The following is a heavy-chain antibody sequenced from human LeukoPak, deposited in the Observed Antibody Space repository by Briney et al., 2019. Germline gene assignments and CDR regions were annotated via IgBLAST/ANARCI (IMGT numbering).Heavy chain of an antibody. J-gene: IGHJ4*02. Sequence: SHTLSLTYTVSGGYIVTYYGSWIRQPVGKGLEWIGHIKTSGSTHYNPSLRSRITMSVDTSKNQFSLNLSSVTAADTAVYYCAKVAKYYYGSETYFFFEDWGQGTLVTVSS. CDR1: GGYIVTYY. V-gene: IGHV4-4*07. CDR2: IKTSGST. D-gene: IGHD3-10*01. CDR3: AKVAKYYYGSETYFFFED.